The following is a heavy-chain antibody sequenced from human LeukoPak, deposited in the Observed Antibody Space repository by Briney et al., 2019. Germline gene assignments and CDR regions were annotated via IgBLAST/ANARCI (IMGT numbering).Heavy chain of an antibody. J-gene: IGHJ4*02. V-gene: IGHV1-8*01. Sequence: ASVKVSCKASVYTFTNYDINWVRQATGQGLEWMGWMNPNSGNTGYLQKFQGRVTMTMNTSISTAYMELSSLRSEDTAVYYCARALTPASGYSYVSWRQGTLVTVSS. CDR2: MNPNSGNT. D-gene: IGHD5-18*01. CDR3: ARALTPASGYSYVS. CDR1: VYTFTNYD.